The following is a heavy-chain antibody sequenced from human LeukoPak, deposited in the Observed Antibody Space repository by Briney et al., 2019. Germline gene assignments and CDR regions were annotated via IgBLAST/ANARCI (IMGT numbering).Heavy chain of an antibody. CDR2: ISGSGGST. D-gene: IGHD6-13*01. Sequence: SGGSLRLSCAASGFTFSSYDMNWVRQAPGKGLEWVSAISGSGGSTYYADSVKGRFTISRDNSKNTLYLQMNSLRAEDTAVYYCAKSGDSSSWYLYYFDYWGQGTLVTVSS. V-gene: IGHV3-23*01. CDR3: AKSGDSSSWYLYYFDY. J-gene: IGHJ4*02. CDR1: GFTFSSYD.